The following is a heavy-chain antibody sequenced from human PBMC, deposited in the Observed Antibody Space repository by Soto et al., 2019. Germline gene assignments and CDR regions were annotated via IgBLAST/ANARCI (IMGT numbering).Heavy chain of an antibody. V-gene: IGHV3-11*01. CDR3: ARDRMYSSTWYSY. CDR1: GFIFSDYY. CDR2: ISSSGGTI. D-gene: IGHD6-13*01. J-gene: IGHJ4*02. Sequence: GGSLRLSCAASGFIFSDYYMSWIRQAPGKGLEWVSYISSSGGTIYYADSVKGRFTISRDNAKNSLYLQMNSLRAEDTAVYYCARDRMYSSTWYSYWGQGTLVTVS.